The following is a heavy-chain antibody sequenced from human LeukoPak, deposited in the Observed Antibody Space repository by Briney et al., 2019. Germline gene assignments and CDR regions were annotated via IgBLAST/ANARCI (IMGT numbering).Heavy chain of an antibody. CDR3: AIWTSGNY. CDR1: GFTFNRSW. V-gene: IGHV3-7*01. D-gene: IGHD1-1*01. J-gene: IGHJ4*02. CDR2: LDPSGSQK. Sequence: PGESLRLSCAASGFTFNRSWMNWVRQAPGKGLEWVANLDPSGSQKRYVDSVKGRFIISKDNPGASLYLDMYSLRAEDTAIYYCAIWTSGNYWGQGTLVTVSS.